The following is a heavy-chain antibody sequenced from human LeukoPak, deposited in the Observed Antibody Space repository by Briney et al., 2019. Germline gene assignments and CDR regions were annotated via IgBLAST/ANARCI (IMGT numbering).Heavy chain of an antibody. CDR3: ARRINTNYYYGSGSYGDWFDP. V-gene: IGHV4-59*08. CDR1: VGSIGGSY. D-gene: IGHD3-10*01. Sequence: SETLSLTCTFSVGSIGGSYWSWFWHPQGKGREWIEHIYYGGSTNYNPSLKSRVTISVDTSKNQFSLKLSSVTAADTAVYYCARRINTNYYYGSGSYGDWFDPWGQGTLVTVSS. J-gene: IGHJ5*02. CDR2: IYYGGST.